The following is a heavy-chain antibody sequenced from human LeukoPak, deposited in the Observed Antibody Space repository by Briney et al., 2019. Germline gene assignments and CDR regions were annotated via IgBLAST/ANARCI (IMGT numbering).Heavy chain of an antibody. V-gene: IGHV4-59*01. CDR3: SRTPGSMVRGVMRRFYFDS. J-gene: IGHJ4*02. D-gene: IGHD3-10*01. CDR1: GGSIISYF. CDR2: IYYSGST. Sequence: TPSETLSLTCTVSGGSIISYFWSWIRQPPGKGLEWIGNIYYSGSTNYNPSLKSRVTISLDTSKTQFSLKLSSVTAADTAVYFCSRTPGSMVRGVMRRFYFDSWGQGALVTVSS.